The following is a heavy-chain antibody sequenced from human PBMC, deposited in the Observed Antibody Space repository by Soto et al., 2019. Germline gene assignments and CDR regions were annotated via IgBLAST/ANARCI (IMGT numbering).Heavy chain of an antibody. Sequence: EVQLLESGGGLVQPGESLRLSCAASGFTFSSYAMSWVRQAPGKGLEWVSVISGSDDSTYYADSVKGRFTISRDNSKNTLYRQMNSLRAEDRAVYYCAKRSSSSTFVYWGQGTLVTVSS. V-gene: IGHV3-23*01. J-gene: IGHJ4*02. CDR3: AKRSSSSTFVY. D-gene: IGHD6-6*01. CDR2: ISGSDDST. CDR1: GFTFSSYA.